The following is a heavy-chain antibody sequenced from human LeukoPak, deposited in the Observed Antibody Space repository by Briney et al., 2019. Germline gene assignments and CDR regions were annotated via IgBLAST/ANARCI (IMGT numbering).Heavy chain of an antibody. CDR2: ISSSSSTI. CDR1: GFTFSSHS. CDR3: ARAMDV. V-gene: IGHV3-48*01. J-gene: IGHJ6*02. Sequence: PGGSLRLSCAASGFTFSSHSMNWVRQAPGKGLEWVSYISSSSSTIYYADSVKGRFTISRDNARNSLYLQMNSLRAEDTAVYYCARAMDVWGQGTTVTVSS.